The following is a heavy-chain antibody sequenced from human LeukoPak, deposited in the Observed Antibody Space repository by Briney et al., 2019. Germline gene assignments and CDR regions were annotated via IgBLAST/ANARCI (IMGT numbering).Heavy chain of an antibody. J-gene: IGHJ3*02. Sequence: ASVKVSCKASGYTFTSYDINWVRQATGQGLEWMGWMNPNSGNTGYAQKFRGRVTMTRNTSISTAYMELSSLRSEDTAVYYCARLLNIVVVPPTLYDAFDIWGQGTMVTVSS. V-gene: IGHV1-8*01. CDR1: GYTFTSYD. D-gene: IGHD2-21*01. CDR2: MNPNSGNT. CDR3: ARLLNIVVVPPTLYDAFDI.